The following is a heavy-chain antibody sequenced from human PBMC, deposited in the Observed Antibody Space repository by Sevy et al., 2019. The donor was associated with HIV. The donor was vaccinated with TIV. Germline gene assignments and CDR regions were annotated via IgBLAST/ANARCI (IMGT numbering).Heavy chain of an antibody. CDR2: ISYDGSNK. D-gene: IGHD6-19*01. Sequence: GGSLRLSCATSGFTFSSYGMHWVRQAPGKGLEWVAVISYDGSNKYYADSVKGRFTISRDNSKNTLYLQMNSLRAEDTAVYYCAKDHCSGCRVDYFDYLGQGTLVTVSS. CDR3: AKDHCSGCRVDYFDY. V-gene: IGHV3-30*18. J-gene: IGHJ4*02. CDR1: GFTFSSYG.